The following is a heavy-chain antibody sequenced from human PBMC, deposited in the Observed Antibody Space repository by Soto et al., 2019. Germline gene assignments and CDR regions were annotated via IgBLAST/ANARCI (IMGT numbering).Heavy chain of an antibody. V-gene: IGHV4-39*01. CDR2: IYYSGST. CDR1: GGSISSSSYY. D-gene: IGHD1-1*01. Sequence: PSETLSLTCTVSGGSISSSSYYWGWIRQPPGKGLEWIGSIYYSGSTYYNPSLKSRVTISVDTSKKQVSLKLSSVTVADTAVYFCATRPPHGNFEGYYDYWGQGTQVTVSS. J-gene: IGHJ4*02. CDR3: ATRPPHGNFEGYYDY.